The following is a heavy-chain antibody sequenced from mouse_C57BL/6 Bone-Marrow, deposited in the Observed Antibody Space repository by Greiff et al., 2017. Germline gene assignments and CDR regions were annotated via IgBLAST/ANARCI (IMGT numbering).Heavy chain of an antibody. J-gene: IGHJ3*01. CDR1: GFNIKDDY. CDR3: TTRGDDYDHFSFAY. V-gene: IGHV14-4*01. D-gene: IGHD2-4*01. CDR2: IDPENGDT. Sequence: EVQLQQSGAELVRPGASVKLSCTASGFNIKDDYMHWVKQRPEQGLEWIGCIDPENGDTEYASKFQGKAPITADTSYNTAYLQLSSLTSEDTAVYYCTTRGDDYDHFSFAYWGQGTLVTVSA.